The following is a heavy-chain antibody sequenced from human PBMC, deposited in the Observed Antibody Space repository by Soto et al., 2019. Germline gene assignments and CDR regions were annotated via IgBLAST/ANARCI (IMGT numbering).Heavy chain of an antibody. J-gene: IGHJ4*02. V-gene: IGHV3-30-3*01. D-gene: IGHD3-10*01. CDR2: ISYDGSNK. CDR1: GFTFSSYA. Sequence: QVQLVESGGGVVQPGRSLRLSCAASGFTFSSYAMHWVRQAPGKGLEWVAVISYDGSNKYYADSVKGRFTISRDNSKNTLYLRMNSLRAEDTAVYYCARDFYGSGSYYRYSVDYWGQGTLVTVSS. CDR3: ARDFYGSGSYYRYSVDY.